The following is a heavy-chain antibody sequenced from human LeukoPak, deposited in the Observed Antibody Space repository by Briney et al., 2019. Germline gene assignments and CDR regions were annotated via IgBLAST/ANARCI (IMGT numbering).Heavy chain of an antibody. J-gene: IGHJ4*02. D-gene: IGHD6-13*01. V-gene: IGHV1-2*04. CDR2: INPNSGGT. CDR3: AQTSGIAAAGGNYDFDY. CDR1: GYTFTSYD. Sequence: ASVKVSCKASGYTFTSYDINWVRQAPGQGLEWMGWINPNSGGTNYAQKFQGWVTMTRDTSISTAYMELSSLRSEDTAVYYCAQTSGIAAAGGNYDFDYWGQGTLVTVSS.